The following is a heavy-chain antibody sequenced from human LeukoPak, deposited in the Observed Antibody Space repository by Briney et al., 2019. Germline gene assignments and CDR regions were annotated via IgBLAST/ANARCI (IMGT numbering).Heavy chain of an antibody. D-gene: IGHD3-22*01. V-gene: IGHV3-7*01. CDR1: GFTFSTYW. Sequence: GGSLRLSCAASGFTFSTYWMSWVRQAPGKGLEWVVNIKEDGSEKYYGDSVKGRFTISRDNAKSSLYLQMNSLRAEDTAVYYCARDSSGYQWGQGTLVTVSS. CDR2: IKEDGSEK. CDR3: ARDSSGYQ. J-gene: IGHJ4*02.